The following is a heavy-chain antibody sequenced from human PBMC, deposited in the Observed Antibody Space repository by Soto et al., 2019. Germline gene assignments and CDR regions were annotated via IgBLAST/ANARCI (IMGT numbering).Heavy chain of an antibody. CDR3: ARRYCSSSSCSLDY. V-gene: IGHV4-59*08. CDR1: GGSISSYY. CDR2: IYHSGST. D-gene: IGHD2-15*01. Sequence: QVQLQESGPGLVKPSETLSLTCTVSGGSISSYYWSWIRQPPGKGLEWIGYIYHSGSTNYNPSLKRRVHISVDTYKNQFSLKLSSVTAADTAVYYCARRYCSSSSCSLDYWGQGTLVTVSS. J-gene: IGHJ4*02.